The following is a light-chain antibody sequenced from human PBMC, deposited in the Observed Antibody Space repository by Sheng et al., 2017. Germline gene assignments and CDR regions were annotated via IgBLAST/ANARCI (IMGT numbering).Light chain of an antibody. J-gene: IGKJ2*01. V-gene: IGKV1-5*03. CDR3: QQYNSYLYT. CDR2: KAS. Sequence: DIQMTQSPSTLSASVGDRVTITCRASQSISSWLAWYQLKPGKAPKLLIYKASSLESGVPSRFSGSGSGTEFTLSISSLQPDDFATYYCQQYNSYLYTFGQGTKLEIK. CDR1: QSISSW.